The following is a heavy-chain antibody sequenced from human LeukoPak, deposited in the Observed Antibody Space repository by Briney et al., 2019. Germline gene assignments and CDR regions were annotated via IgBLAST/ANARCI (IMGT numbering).Heavy chain of an antibody. V-gene: IGHV3-43*01. J-gene: IGHJ4*02. CDR1: GFTFDDYA. CDR3: TRDTDYGSATNYFDH. Sequence: PGGSLRLSCAASGFTFDDYAMHWVRQAPGKGLEWVSLISWEGDTTYYADSVRGRFTISRDNSKNFLYLNMNSLRTDDTAFYYCTRDTDYGSATNYFDHWGQGTLVSVSS. D-gene: IGHD3-10*01. CDR2: ISWEGDTT.